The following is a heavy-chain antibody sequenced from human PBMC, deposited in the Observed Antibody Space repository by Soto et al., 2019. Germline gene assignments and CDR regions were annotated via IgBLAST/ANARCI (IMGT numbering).Heavy chain of an antibody. D-gene: IGHD2-15*01. CDR2: IGNPLDTI. CDR1: GFAFSGHT. CDR3: ARGDCSGGSCYGIDV. J-gene: IGHJ6*02. V-gene: IGHV3-48*02. Sequence: EVQLVESGGVLVQPGGSLRLSCAASGFAFSGHTMSWVRQAPGKGLEWVAYIGNPLDTIYYADSVKGRFIISRDDALKSVFLHMSSLRDDDTAVYYCARGDCSGGSCYGIDVWGRGTTVTVSS.